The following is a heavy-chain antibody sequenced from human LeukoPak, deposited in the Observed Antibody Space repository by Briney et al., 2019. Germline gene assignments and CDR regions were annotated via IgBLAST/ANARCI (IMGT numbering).Heavy chain of an antibody. Sequence: PGGSLRLSCAASGFTFSSYWMSWVRQAPGKGLEWVAVISYDGSNKYYAGSVKGRFAISRDNSKNTVYLQMNSLRVEDTAVYYCARANTPFADYWGQGTLVTVSS. CDR1: GFTFSSYW. CDR2: ISYDGSNK. J-gene: IGHJ4*02. CDR3: ARANTPFADY. V-gene: IGHV3-30*09. D-gene: IGHD2-2*02.